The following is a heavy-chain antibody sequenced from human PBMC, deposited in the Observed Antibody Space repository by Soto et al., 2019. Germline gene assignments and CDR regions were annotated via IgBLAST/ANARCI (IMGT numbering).Heavy chain of an antibody. Sequence: GGSLRLSCAASGFTFSSYWMHWVRQAPGKGLVWVSRINSDGSSTSYADSVKGRFTISRDNAKNTLYLQMNSLRAEDTAVYYCAREVPDWGALDIWGQGTMVTVSS. D-gene: IGHD7-27*01. J-gene: IGHJ3*02. CDR3: AREVPDWGALDI. CDR2: INSDGSST. CDR1: GFTFSSYW. V-gene: IGHV3-74*01.